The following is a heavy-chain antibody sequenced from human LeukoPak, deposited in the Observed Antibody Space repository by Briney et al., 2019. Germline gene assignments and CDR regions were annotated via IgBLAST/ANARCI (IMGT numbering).Heavy chain of an antibody. CDR1: GFTFSSYS. CDR3: AKDYGGTSDAFDI. J-gene: IGHJ3*02. V-gene: IGHV3-23*01. D-gene: IGHD3-10*01. CDR2: ISGSGGST. Sequence: GGSLRLSCAASGFTFSSYSMSWVRQAPGKGLEWVSAISGSGGSTYYADSVKGRFTISRDNSKNTLYLQMNSLSAEDTAVYYCAKDYGGTSDAFDIWGQGTMVTVSS.